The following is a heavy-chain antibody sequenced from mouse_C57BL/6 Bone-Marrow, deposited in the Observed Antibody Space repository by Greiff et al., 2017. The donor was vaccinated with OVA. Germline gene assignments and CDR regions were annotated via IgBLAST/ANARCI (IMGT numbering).Heavy chain of an antibody. Sequence: VQLKESGPGLVKPSQSLSLTCSVTGYSITSGYYWNWIRQFPGNKLEWMGYISYDGSNNYNPSLKNRISITRDTSKNQFFLKLNSVTTEDTATYYCARGNWDHWGQGTTLTVSS. CDR3: ARGNWDH. J-gene: IGHJ2*01. D-gene: IGHD4-1*01. CDR1: GYSITSGYY. V-gene: IGHV3-6*01. CDR2: ISYDGSN.